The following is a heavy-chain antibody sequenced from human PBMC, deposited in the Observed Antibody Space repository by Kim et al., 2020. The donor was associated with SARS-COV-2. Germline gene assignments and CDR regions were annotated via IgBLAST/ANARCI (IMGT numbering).Heavy chain of an antibody. D-gene: IGHD6-13*01. Sequence: GGSLRLSCAASGFTFSSYAMSWVRQAPGKGLEWVSAISGSGGSTYYADSVKGRFTISRDNSKNTLYLQMNSLRAEDTAVYYCAKWKTYSSSWDTYYYYGMDVWGQGTTVTVSS. CDR2: ISGSGGST. CDR1: GFTFSSYA. J-gene: IGHJ6*02. V-gene: IGHV3-23*01. CDR3: AKWKTYSSSWDTYYYYGMDV.